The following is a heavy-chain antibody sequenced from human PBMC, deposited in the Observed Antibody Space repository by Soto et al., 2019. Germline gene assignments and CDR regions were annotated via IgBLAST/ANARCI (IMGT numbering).Heavy chain of an antibody. CDR2: IKQDGSEK. V-gene: IGHV3-7*03. CDR3: ARESVAVAGSSLDYGMDV. D-gene: IGHD6-19*01. J-gene: IGHJ6*02. Sequence: EVQLVESGGGLVQPGGSLRLSCAASGFTFSSYWMSWVRQAPGKGLEGVANIKQDGSEKYYVDSVKGRFTISRDNAKNSLYLQMNSLRAEDTAVYYCARESVAVAGSSLDYGMDVWGQGTTVTVS. CDR1: GFTFSSYW.